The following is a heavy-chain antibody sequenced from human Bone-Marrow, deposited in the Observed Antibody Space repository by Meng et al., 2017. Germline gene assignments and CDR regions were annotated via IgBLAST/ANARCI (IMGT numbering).Heavy chain of an antibody. J-gene: IGHJ6*02. Sequence: SETLSLTCTASGGPISSSSYYWGWIRQPPGKGLEWIGSIYYSGSTYYNPSLKSRVTISVDTSKNQFSLKLSSVTAADTAVYYCAIEGNYDSSGYNRAYHYYGMDVWGQGTTVTVSS. CDR1: GGPISSSSYY. D-gene: IGHD3-22*01. V-gene: IGHV4-39*07. CDR2: IYYSGST. CDR3: AIEGNYDSSGYNRAYHYYGMDV.